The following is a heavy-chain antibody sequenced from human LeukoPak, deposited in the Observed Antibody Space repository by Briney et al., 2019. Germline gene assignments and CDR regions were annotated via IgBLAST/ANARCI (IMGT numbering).Heavy chain of an antibody. CDR3: AKAQGYSATSGYYYGMDV. V-gene: IGHV3-23*01. CDR1: GVTFSSYA. D-gene: IGHD1-26*01. J-gene: IGHJ6*02. CDR2: ISGSGGST. Sequence: GGSLRLSCAASGVTFSSYAMSWVRQAPGKGLEWGSAISGSGGSTYYADSVKGRFTVSRDNSKNTLYLQMNSLRVEATAVYYCAKAQGYSATSGYYYGMDVWGQGTTVPVSS.